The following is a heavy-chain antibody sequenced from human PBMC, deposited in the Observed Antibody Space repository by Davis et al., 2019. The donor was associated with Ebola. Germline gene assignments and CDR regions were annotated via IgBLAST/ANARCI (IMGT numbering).Heavy chain of an antibody. V-gene: IGHV4-34*01. Sequence: PSETLSLTCAVYGGSFSGYYWSWIRQPPGKGLEWIGEINHSGSTNYNPSLKSRVTISVDTSKNQFSLKLSSVTAADTAVYYCARSLAKKRYYYYMDVWGKGTTVTVSS. CDR3: ARSLAKKRYYYYMDV. J-gene: IGHJ6*03. CDR1: GGSFSGYY. D-gene: IGHD1-26*01. CDR2: INHSGST.